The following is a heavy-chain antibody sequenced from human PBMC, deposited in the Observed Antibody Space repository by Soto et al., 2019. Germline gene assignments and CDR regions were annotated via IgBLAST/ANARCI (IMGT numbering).Heavy chain of an antibody. D-gene: IGHD2-8*01. CDR3: AAPLKYCTSGNCLGAFDI. CDR2: ISASAGNT. Sequence: EVQLLESGGGLVQPGGSLRLSCAASGFNFSRNAMSWVRQAPGKGLEWVSVISASAGNTHHADSVKGRFTVSRDKSKNTLYLQMNSLRAEDTAVYYCAAPLKYCTSGNCLGAFDIWGRGTLVTVSS. CDR1: GFNFSRNA. V-gene: IGHV3-23*01. J-gene: IGHJ3*02.